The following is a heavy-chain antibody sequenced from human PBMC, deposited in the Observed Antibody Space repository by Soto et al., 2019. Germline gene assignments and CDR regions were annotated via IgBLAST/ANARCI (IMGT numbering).Heavy chain of an antibody. D-gene: IGHD3-16*01. J-gene: IGHJ4*02. CDR1: GFRFWTYS. CDR3: AAVMGSDYDYVWGSLSFDH. Sequence: EVKLLESGGGLVQPGESLRLSCAASGFRFWTYSMSWVRQAPGKGLEWVSGISGDGSATSYADSLKGRFTVSRDNSKDTLFLQMNTLRVEDTAVYYCAAVMGSDYDYVWGSLSFDHWGQGALVTVST. CDR2: ISGDGSAT. V-gene: IGHV3-23*01.